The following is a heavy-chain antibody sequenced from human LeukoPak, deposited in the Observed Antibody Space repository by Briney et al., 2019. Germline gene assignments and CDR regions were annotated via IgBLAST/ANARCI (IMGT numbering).Heavy chain of an antibody. CDR3: ARARRDGYIDYYFDY. D-gene: IGHD5-24*01. CDR2: INPSGGST. Sequence: ASVKVSCKASGYTFTSYYMHWVRQAPGQGLEWMGIINPSGGSTSYAQKFQGWVTMTRDTSISTAYMELSRLRSDDTAVYYCARARRDGYIDYYFDYWGQGTLVTVSS. CDR1: GYTFTSYY. V-gene: IGHV1-46*01. J-gene: IGHJ4*02.